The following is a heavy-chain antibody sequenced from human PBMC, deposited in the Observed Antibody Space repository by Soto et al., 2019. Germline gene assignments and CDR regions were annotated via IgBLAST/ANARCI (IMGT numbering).Heavy chain of an antibody. CDR1: GSTFSSYA. J-gene: IGHJ4*02. CDR2: ISGSGVST. Sequence: EGELLESGGGLAQPGGSLRLACAASGSTFSSYARSWVRQAPGKGLECVSAISGSGVSTYYADSVKGPFTISIDNTKNTLYLQMNSLRADDTAVYYCAKSPGMYYYDSSGYYHYDYWGQGTLVTVSS. V-gene: IGHV3-23*01. D-gene: IGHD3-22*01. CDR3: AKSPGMYYYDSSGYYHYDY.